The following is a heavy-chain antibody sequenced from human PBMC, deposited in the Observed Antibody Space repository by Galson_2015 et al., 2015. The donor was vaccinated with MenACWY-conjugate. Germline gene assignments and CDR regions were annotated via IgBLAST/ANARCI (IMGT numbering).Heavy chain of an antibody. Sequence: SVKVSCKASGYIFTLYYIHWVRQAPGQGLEWMGTISPSAGITHYAQKFQGRVSMNRDTSTSTVYMELSSLKSDDTAVYYCAKVMLVGGADGFDVSGQGTMVPVSS. CDR3: AKVMLVGGADGFDV. CDR2: ISPSAGIT. V-gene: IGHV1-46*01. CDR1: GYIFTLYY. J-gene: IGHJ3*01. D-gene: IGHD2-15*01.